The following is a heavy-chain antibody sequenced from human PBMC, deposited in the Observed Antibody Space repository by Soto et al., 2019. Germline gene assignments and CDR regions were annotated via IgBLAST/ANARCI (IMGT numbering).Heavy chain of an antibody. CDR1: GFTFSSYG. D-gene: IGHD3-22*01. J-gene: IGHJ4*02. CDR2: ISYDGSNK. V-gene: IGHV3-30*18. CDR3: AKNWDDYYDSGVYYDHFDS. Sequence: QVQLVESGGGVVQPGRSLRLSCAASGFTFSSYGMHWLRQAPGKGLEWVAVISYDGSNKYYADSVKGRFTISRDNSRKTLYLKMNSLRAEDTAVYYCAKNWDDYYDSGVYYDHFDSGGGGPLVTVSS.